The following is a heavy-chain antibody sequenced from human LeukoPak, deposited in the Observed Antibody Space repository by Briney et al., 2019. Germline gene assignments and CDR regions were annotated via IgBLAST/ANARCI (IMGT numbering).Heavy chain of an antibody. V-gene: IGHV3-74*01. D-gene: IGHD3-22*01. Sequence: GGSLRLSCKASGGALSSFWMRWVRQAPGKGLVWVSRINADGRSISYADAVQGRFTISRDNAKSTVFLQMNSLTADDTAVYFCAMYFAPTVYYDNDGYFDYWGQGTLVTVSS. J-gene: IGHJ4*02. CDR3: AMYFAPTVYYDNDGYFDY. CDR2: INADGRSI. CDR1: GGALSSFW.